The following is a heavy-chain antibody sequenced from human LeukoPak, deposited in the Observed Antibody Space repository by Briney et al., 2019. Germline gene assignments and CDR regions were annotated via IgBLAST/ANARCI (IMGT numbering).Heavy chain of an antibody. D-gene: IGHD5-12*01. Sequence: ASVKVSCKASGGTFSSYAISWVRQAPGQGLEWMGRIIPILGIANYAQKFQGRVTITADNSTSTAYMELSSLRSEDTAVYYCARDGLRRGYYYYYGMDVWGQGTTVTVSS. J-gene: IGHJ6*02. V-gene: IGHV1-69*04. CDR1: GGTFSSYA. CDR3: ARDGLRRGYYYYYGMDV. CDR2: IIPILGIA.